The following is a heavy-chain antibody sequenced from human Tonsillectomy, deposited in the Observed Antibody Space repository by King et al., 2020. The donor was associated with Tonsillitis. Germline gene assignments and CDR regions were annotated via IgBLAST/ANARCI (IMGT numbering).Heavy chain of an antibody. CDR2: IKQDGSEK. CDR1: GFTFSSYW. J-gene: IGHJ4*02. V-gene: IGHV3-7*01. D-gene: IGHD3-16*01. Sequence: VQLVESGGGLVQPGGSLRLSCAASGFTFSSYWMSWVRQAPGKGLEWGANIKQDGSEKYYVDSVKGRFTISRDNAKNSLYLQMNSLRDEDTAVYYCARITGRKTPPFDYWGQGTLVTVSS. CDR3: ARITGRKTPPFDY.